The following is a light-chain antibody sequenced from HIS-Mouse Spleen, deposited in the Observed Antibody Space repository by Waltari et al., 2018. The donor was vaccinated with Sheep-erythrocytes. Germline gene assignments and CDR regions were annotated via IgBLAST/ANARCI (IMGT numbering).Light chain of an antibody. CDR2: LAF. V-gene: IGKV4-1*01. J-gene: IGKJ4*01. CDR1: QSVLYSSNNKNY. CDR3: QQYYSTLT. Sequence: DIVMTQSPDSLAVSLGERATINCKSSQSVLYSSNNKNYLAWYQQKPGQPPKLLIYLAFTRESGVPDRFSGSGSGTDFTLTISSLQAEDVAVYYCQQYYSTLTFGGGTKVEIK.